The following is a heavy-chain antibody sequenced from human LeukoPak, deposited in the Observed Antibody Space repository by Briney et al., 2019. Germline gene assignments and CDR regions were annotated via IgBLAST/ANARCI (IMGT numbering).Heavy chain of an antibody. V-gene: IGHV5-51*01. CDR1: GYSFTNYW. CDR3: AGRGTGTTLAFDY. D-gene: IGHD1-1*01. Sequence: HGESLKISCRGSGYSFTNYWIGWVRQMPGKGLEWMGIIYPADSDTRYSPSFQGQVTISADKSISTAYLQWSSLKASDTAMYYCAGRGTGTTLAFDYWGQGTLVTVSS. CDR2: IYPADSDT. J-gene: IGHJ4*02.